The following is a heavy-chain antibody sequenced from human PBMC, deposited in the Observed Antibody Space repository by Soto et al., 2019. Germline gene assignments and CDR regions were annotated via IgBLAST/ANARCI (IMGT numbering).Heavy chain of an antibody. J-gene: IGHJ4*02. CDR3: AREERYCSGGSCSRSLTHFDY. CDR2: INPNSGGT. CDR1: GYTFTGYF. Sequence: QVQLVQSGAEVKKPGASVKVSCKASGYTFTGYFMHWVRQAPGQGLEWMGWINPNSGGTNYAQKFQGRVTMTRDTSISTAYMELSRLRSDDTAVYYCAREERYCSGGSCSRSLTHFDYWGQGTLVTVSS. D-gene: IGHD2-15*01. V-gene: IGHV1-2*02.